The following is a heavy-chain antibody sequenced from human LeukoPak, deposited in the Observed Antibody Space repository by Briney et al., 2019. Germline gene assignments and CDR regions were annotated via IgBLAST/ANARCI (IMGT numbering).Heavy chain of an antibody. CDR2: IYYSGST. CDR1: GGSISSSSYY. CDR3: ARSFHRSLGGFAFDI. V-gene: IGHV4-39*07. D-gene: IGHD3-16*01. Sequence: PSETLSLTCTVSGGSISSSSYYWGWIRQPPGKGLEWIGSIYYSGSTYYNPSLKSRVTISVDTSKNQFSLKLSSVTAADTAVYYCARSFHRSLGGFAFDIWGQGTMVTVSS. J-gene: IGHJ3*02.